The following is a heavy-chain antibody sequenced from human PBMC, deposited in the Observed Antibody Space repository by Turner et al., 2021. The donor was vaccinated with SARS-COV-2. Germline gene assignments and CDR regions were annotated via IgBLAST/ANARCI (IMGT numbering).Heavy chain of an antibody. CDR3: ARSSTSSNRFDY. CDR1: GGSISSGGYY. V-gene: IGHV4-31*03. CDR2: IYNSGNT. Sequence: VQLQESGPGLVKPSQTLSLTCTVSGGSISSGGYYWSWIRQHPGKGLEWIGYIYNSGNTYYTPSLKSRVTISVDSSKNQFSLKLNSVTAADTAVYFCARSSTSSNRFDYWGQGTLVTVSS. J-gene: IGHJ4*02. D-gene: IGHD6-13*01.